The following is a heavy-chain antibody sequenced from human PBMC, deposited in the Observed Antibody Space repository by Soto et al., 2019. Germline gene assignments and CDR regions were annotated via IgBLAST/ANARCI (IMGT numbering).Heavy chain of an antibody. D-gene: IGHD3-10*01. J-gene: IGHJ5*02. CDR2: VHDSGNT. Sequence: QVQLQESGPRLVKPSETLSLTCTVSGGSVSSGNYYWSWIRQPPGKRLEWIGYVHDSGNTNYNPSLKSRVTISVDTSKNQFSLKLNSVTAADTAVYYCARGDREYYRSVPLRGWFGPWGQGALVSVSS. V-gene: IGHV4-61*01. CDR3: ARGDREYYRSVPLRGWFGP. CDR1: GGSVSSGNYY.